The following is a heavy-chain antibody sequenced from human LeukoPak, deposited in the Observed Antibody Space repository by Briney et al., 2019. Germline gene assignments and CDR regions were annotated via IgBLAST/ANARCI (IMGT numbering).Heavy chain of an antibody. CDR1: GFTFSSYE. D-gene: IGHD1-26*01. V-gene: IGHV3-48*03. J-gene: IGHJ4*02. CDR2: ISTCGTTE. CDR3: ARGEQLNYFAY. Sequence: GGSLTLFCAASGFTFSSYEMSWVRQAPGKGLEWVSYISTCGTTEKYADSVKGRFTIPRDNAKNSLYLQMYSLRAEDTAVYYCARGEQLNYFAYWGQGALVT.